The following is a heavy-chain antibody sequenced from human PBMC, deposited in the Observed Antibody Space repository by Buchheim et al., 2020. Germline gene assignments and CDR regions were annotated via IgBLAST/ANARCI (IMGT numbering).Heavy chain of an antibody. CDR2: ISGGGGNT. D-gene: IGHD3-22*01. Sequence: EAQLLESGGGLVQPGGYLRLSCAASGFPFSSFAMNWVRQAPGKGLEWDSGISGGGGNTYYADSVKGRFTISRDNNKNKLLLQMKSLRVEDTAIYYCAKDPGSLGYYVNWSDPWGQGTL. CDR3: AKDPGSLGYYVNWSDP. CDR1: GFPFSSFA. J-gene: IGHJ5*02. V-gene: IGHV3-23*01.